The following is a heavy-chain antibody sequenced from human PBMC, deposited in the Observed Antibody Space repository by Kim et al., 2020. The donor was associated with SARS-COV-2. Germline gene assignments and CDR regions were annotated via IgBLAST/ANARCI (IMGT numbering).Heavy chain of an antibody. D-gene: IGHD3-10*01. J-gene: IGHJ4*02. V-gene: IGHV3-48*03. CDR3: ARGGWFGEFRPFYFDY. CDR2: ISSSGSTI. Sequence: GGSLRLSCAASGFTFSSYEMNWVRQAPGKGLEWVSYISSSGSTIYYADSVKGRFTISRDNAKNSLYLQMNSLRAEDTAVYYCARGGWFGEFRPFYFDYWGQGTLVTVSS. CDR1: GFTFSSYE.